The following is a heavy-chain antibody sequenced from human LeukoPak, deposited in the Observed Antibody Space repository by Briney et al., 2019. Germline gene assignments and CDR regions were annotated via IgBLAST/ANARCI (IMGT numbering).Heavy chain of an antibody. CDR2: IIPIFSTA. V-gene: IGHV1-69*13. J-gene: IGHJ6*02. Sequence: SVTVSCKASGGTLNSYSITWVRPAPGQGLERMGGIIPIFSTANYAQKFQGRVTITADESTNTAYMELSSLTSDDTAVYYCARGNSRWSTPTSSYYYRMDVWGQGTTVAVSS. CDR3: ARGNSRWSTPTSSYYYRMDV. D-gene: IGHD4-23*01. CDR1: GGTLNSYS.